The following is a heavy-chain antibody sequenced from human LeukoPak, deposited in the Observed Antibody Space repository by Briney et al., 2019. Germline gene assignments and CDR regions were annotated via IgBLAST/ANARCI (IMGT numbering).Heavy chain of an antibody. CDR3: ARDHYGDYVDY. V-gene: IGHV3-66*01. Sequence: GGSLRLSCAASGFTVSRNYMSWVRQAPGKGLEWVSVIYSGGSTYYADSVKGRFTISRDNSKNTLYLQMNSLRAEDTAVYYCARDHYGDYVDYWGQGTLVTVSS. J-gene: IGHJ4*02. D-gene: IGHD4-17*01. CDR2: IYSGGST. CDR1: GFTVSRNY.